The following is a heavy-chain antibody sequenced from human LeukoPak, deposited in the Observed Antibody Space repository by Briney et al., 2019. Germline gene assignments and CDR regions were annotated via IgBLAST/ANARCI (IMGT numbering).Heavy chain of an antibody. J-gene: IGHJ5*02. CDR1: GGSISSGGYY. CDR3: ARVQYCTNGVCGPETNKYNWFDP. CDR2: IYYSGST. Sequence: SETLSLTYTVSGGSISSGGYYWSWIRQHPGKGLEWIGYIYYSGSTYYNPSLKSRVTISVDTSKNQFSLKLSSVTAADTAVYYCARVQYCTNGVCGPETNKYNWFDPWGQGTLVTVSS. V-gene: IGHV4-31*03. D-gene: IGHD2-8*01.